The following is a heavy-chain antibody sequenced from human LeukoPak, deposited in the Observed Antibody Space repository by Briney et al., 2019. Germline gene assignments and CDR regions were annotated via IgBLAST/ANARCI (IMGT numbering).Heavy chain of an antibody. CDR1: GFTVSSNY. CDR3: ARGCPYYYGMDV. J-gene: IGHJ6*02. Sequence: GGSLRLSCAASGFTVSSNYMSWVRQAPGKGLEWVSVIYSGGSTYYADSVKGRFTISRDNSKNTLYLQMNSLRAEVTAVYYCARGCPYYYGMDVWGQGTTVTVSS. CDR2: IYSGGST. V-gene: IGHV3-53*01.